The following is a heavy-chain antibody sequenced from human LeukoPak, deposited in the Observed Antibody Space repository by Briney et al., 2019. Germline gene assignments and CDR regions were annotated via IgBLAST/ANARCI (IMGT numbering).Heavy chain of an antibody. J-gene: IGHJ4*02. CDR1: GGSISSYH. CDR3: ARDQTTPYSSGWLDY. CDR2: IYYSGRT. Sequence: SETLSLTCTASGGSISSYHWSWIRQPPEKGLEWIGYIYYSGRTNYNPSLESRVTISIDTSKQHFSLKLSSVTAADTALYYCARDQTTPYSSGWLDYWGQGTLVTVSS. D-gene: IGHD6-19*01. V-gene: IGHV4-59*01.